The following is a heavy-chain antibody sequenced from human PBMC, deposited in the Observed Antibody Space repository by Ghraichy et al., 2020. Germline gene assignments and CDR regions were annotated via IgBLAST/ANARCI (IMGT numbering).Heavy chain of an antibody. CDR3: ARDPYGDYKYGGTDY. CDR1: GFTFSRHW. V-gene: IGHV3-7*01. J-gene: IGHJ4*02. Sequence: GGSLRLSCAASGFTFSRHWMSWVRQAPGKGLEWVASIKSDGSDSFYVDSVKGRFTISRDNAKNSVSLEMNSLRAKDTAVYYCARDPYGDYKYGGTDYWGQGTLVSVSS. D-gene: IGHD4-17*01. CDR2: IKSDGSDS.